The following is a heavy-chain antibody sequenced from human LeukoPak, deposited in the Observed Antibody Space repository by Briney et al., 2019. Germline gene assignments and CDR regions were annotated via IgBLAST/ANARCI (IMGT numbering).Heavy chain of an antibody. CDR3: ARIPLGYSGAYYFDY. V-gene: IGHV4-4*09. CDR2: ISSSGSV. CDR1: RGSISGSIRSYY. Sequence: PSETLSLTCTVSRGSISGSIRSYYWSWLRQPPGKGPEWIGYISSSGSVNDNPSLRSRVTISVDTSKNQFCLNLSSVSAADTAGYYCARIPLGYSGAYYFDYWGQGTLVTVSP. J-gene: IGHJ4*02. D-gene: IGHD5-12*01.